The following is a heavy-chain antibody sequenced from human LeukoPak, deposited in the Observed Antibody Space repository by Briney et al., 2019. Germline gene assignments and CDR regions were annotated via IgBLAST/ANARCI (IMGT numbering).Heavy chain of an antibody. D-gene: IGHD6-13*01. Sequence: PGGSLRLSCVASGFTFDDYGMNWVRQAPGKGLEWVSSISSSSSYIYYADSVKGRFTISRDNARNSLYLQMNSLRAEDTAVYYCARDGSYSSSWYFDYWGQGTLVTVSS. J-gene: IGHJ4*02. CDR1: GFTFDDYG. V-gene: IGHV3-21*01. CDR2: ISSSSSYI. CDR3: ARDGSYSSSWYFDY.